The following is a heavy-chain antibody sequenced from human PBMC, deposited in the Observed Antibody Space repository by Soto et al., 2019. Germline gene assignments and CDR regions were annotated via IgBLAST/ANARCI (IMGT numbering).Heavy chain of an antibody. V-gene: IGHV3-33*08. D-gene: IGHD3-22*01. CDR2: IWYDGSNK. CDR3: ARDYDSSGYPRYYFDY. J-gene: IGHJ4*02. CDR1: GFTFSNAW. Sequence: PGGSLRLSCAASGFTFSNAWMNWVRQAPGKGLEWVAVIWYDGSNKYYADSVKGRFTISRDNSKNTLYLQMNSLRAEDTAVYYCARDYDSSGYPRYYFDYWGQGTLVTVSS.